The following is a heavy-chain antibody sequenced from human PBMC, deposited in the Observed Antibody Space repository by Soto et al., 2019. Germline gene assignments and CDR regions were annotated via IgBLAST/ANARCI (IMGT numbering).Heavy chain of an antibody. V-gene: IGHV3-7*01. D-gene: IGHD1-1*01. J-gene: IGHJ4*02. CDR1: GFTFSSYW. CDR2: IKQDGSEK. Sequence: LSLTCAASGFTFSSYWMSWVRQAPGKGLEWVANIKQDGSEKYYVDSVKGRFTISRDNAKNSLYLQMNSLRAEDTAVYYCARGAKLEPLLYWGQGTLVTVSS. CDR3: ARGAKLEPLLY.